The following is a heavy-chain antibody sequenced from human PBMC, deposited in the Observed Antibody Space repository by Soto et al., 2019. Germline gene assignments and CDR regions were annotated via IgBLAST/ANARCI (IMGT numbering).Heavy chain of an antibody. CDR3: ARGRFRGYNWNYEGWFDP. CDR2: INHSGST. Sequence: QVQLQQWGAGLLKPSETLCLTCAVYGGSFSGYYWSWIRQPPGKGLEWIGEINHSGSTNYNPSLKSRVTISVDTSKNQFSLKLSSVTAADTAVYYCARGRFRGYNWNYEGWFDPWGQGTLVTVSS. D-gene: IGHD1-7*01. V-gene: IGHV4-34*01. CDR1: GGSFSGYY. J-gene: IGHJ5*02.